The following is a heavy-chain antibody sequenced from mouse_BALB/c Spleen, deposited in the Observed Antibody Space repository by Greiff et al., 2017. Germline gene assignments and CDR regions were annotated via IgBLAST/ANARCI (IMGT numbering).Heavy chain of an antibody. CDR1: GYSITSGYY. CDR2: ISYDGSN. J-gene: IGHJ2*01. Sequence: EVKLMESGPGLVKPSQSLSLTCSVTGYSITSGYYWNWIRQFPGNKLEWMGYISYDGSNNYNPSLKNRISITRDTSKNQFFLKLNSVTTEDTATYYCATNWYYFDYWGQGTTLTVSS. CDR3: ATNWYYFDY. V-gene: IGHV3-6*02. D-gene: IGHD4-1*02.